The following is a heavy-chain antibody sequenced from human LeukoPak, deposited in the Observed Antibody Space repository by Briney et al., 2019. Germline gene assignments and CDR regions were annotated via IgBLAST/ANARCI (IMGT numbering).Heavy chain of an antibody. Sequence: KPGGSLRLSCAASGFTFSTYSMNWVRQAPGKGLEWVSSISRSYIYYADAVKGRFTISRDNARNSLYLQMNSLRAEDTALYYCARGGGDIPIDYWGQGTLVTVSS. CDR3: ARGGGDIPIDY. V-gene: IGHV3-21*01. J-gene: IGHJ4*02. CDR2: ISRSYI. D-gene: IGHD2-21*02. CDR1: GFTFSTYS.